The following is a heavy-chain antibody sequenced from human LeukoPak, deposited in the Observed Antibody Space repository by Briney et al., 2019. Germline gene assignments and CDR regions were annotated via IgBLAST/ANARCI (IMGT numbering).Heavy chain of an antibody. CDR1: GFTFSSYS. V-gene: IGHV3-21*01. J-gene: IGHJ4*02. CDR2: ISSSSSYI. CDR3: ARGRLSRGGSCYDY. Sequence: GGSLRLSCAASGFTFSSYSMNWVRPAPGKGLEWVSSISSSSSYIYYADSVKGRFTISRDNAKNSLYLQMNSLRAEDTAGYYCARGRLSRGGSCYDYWGQGTLVTVSS. D-gene: IGHD2-15*01.